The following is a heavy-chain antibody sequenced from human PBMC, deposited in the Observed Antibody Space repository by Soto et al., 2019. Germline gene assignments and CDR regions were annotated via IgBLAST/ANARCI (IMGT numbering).Heavy chain of an antibody. CDR2: ISAYNGNT. Sequence: ASVKVSCKASGYTFTSYGISWVRQAPGQGLEWMGWISAYNGNTNYAQKLQGRVTMTTDTSTSTAYMELRSLRSDDTAVYYCAIDYYDSSGHILYFQHWGQGTLVTVSS. V-gene: IGHV1-18*01. J-gene: IGHJ1*01. D-gene: IGHD3-22*01. CDR1: GYTFTSYG. CDR3: AIDYYDSSGHILYFQH.